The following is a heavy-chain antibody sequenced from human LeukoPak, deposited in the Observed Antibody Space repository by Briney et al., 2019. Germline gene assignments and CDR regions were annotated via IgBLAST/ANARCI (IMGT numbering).Heavy chain of an antibody. CDR1: GFTVSSNY. D-gene: IGHD4-17*01. CDR2: IYSGGST. Sequence: PGGSLRLSCAASGFTVSSNYMSWVRQAPGKGLEWVSVIYSGGSTYYADSVKGRFTISRDNSKNTLYLQMGSLRAEDMAVYYCAREYEPTVTTDYYYMDVWGKGTTVTVSS. CDR3: AREYEPTVTTDYYYMDV. V-gene: IGHV3-66*01. J-gene: IGHJ6*03.